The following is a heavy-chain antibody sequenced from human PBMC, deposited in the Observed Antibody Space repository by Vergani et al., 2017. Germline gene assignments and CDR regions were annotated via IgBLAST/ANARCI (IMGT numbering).Heavy chain of an antibody. D-gene: IGHD6-19*01. J-gene: IGHJ5*02. CDR1: GFTFSSFS. CDR2: ISSSSSYI. Sequence: EVQLVESGGGLVKPGGSLRLSCAASGFTFSSFSMNWVRQAPGKGREWVSSISSSSSYIYYADSVKGRFTISRDNAKNSLYLQMNSLRAEDTAVYYCARDRYSSGLYWFDPWGQGTLVTVSS. V-gene: IGHV3-21*01. CDR3: ARDRYSSGLYWFDP.